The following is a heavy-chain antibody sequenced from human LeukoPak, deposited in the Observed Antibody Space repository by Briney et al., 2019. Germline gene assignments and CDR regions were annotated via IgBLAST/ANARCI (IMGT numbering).Heavy chain of an antibody. J-gene: IGHJ4*02. V-gene: IGHV3-7*01. Sequence: GGSLRLSCTASGFTFSTYWMSWVRQAPGKGLEWVANTREDGSEKYYVDSVKGRFTISRDNAKNSLYLQMSSLRAEDTAVYYCARELAGHYYGSGSSFDYWGQGTLVTVSS. CDR3: ARELAGHYYGSGSSFDY. CDR1: GFTFSTYW. CDR2: TREDGSEK. D-gene: IGHD3-10*01.